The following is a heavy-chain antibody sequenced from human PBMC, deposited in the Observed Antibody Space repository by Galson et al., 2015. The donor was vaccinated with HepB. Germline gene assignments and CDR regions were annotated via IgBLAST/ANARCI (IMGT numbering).Heavy chain of an antibody. CDR2: INPNTGNT. V-gene: IGHV1-2*02. J-gene: IGHJ5*02. CDR1: GYTFTNYY. D-gene: IGHD6-19*01. Sequence: SVKVSCKASGYTFTNYYIHWVRRAPGQGLEWMGWINPNTGNTHFVEKFQDRVTMTSDTSINTAYMELRRLTSDDTAVYYCTRDGPGIAVAGWFDPWGQGTLVTVSS. CDR3: TRDGPGIAVAGWFDP.